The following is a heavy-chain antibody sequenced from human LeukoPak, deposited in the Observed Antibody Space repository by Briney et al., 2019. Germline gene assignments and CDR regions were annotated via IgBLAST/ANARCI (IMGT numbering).Heavy chain of an antibody. J-gene: IGHJ4*02. D-gene: IGHD3-22*01. Sequence: PSETLSLTCTVSGGSISSSSYYWGWIRQPPGKGLEWIGEINHSGSTNYNPSLKSRVTISVDTSKNQFSLKLSSVTAADTAVYYCARVYITMIVLVKYFDYWGQGTLVTVSS. V-gene: IGHV4-39*07. CDR2: INHSGST. CDR3: ARVYITMIVLVKYFDY. CDR1: GGSISSSSYY.